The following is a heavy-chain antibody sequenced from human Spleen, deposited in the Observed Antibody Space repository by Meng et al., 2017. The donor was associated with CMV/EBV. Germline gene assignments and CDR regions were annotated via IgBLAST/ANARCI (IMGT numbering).Heavy chain of an antibody. CDR2: ISSDGGIT. J-gene: IGHJ6*02. V-gene: IGHV3-74*01. CDR1: GFTFSKHW. D-gene: IGHD1-14*01. Sequence: GESLKISCTASGFTFSKHWVHWVRQAPGKGLVWVSRISSDGGITAYADSVKGRFTISRDNAKNSLYLQMNSLRAEDTALYYCAKDIKAVYYYYYGMDVWGQGTTVTVSS. CDR3: AKDIKAVYYYYYGMDV.